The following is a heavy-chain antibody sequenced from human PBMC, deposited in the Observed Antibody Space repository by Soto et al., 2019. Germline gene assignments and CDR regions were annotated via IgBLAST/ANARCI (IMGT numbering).Heavy chain of an antibody. Sequence: GGSLRLSCAASGFTFSSYWMHWVRQAPGKGLVWVSRINSDGSSTSYADSVKGRFTISRDNAKNTLYLQMNSLRAEDTAVYYCASLGYSSGWYYYYYGMDVWGQGTTVTVSS. D-gene: IGHD6-19*01. CDR3: ASLGYSSGWYYYYYGMDV. J-gene: IGHJ6*02. CDR1: GFTFSSYW. CDR2: INSDGSST. V-gene: IGHV3-74*01.